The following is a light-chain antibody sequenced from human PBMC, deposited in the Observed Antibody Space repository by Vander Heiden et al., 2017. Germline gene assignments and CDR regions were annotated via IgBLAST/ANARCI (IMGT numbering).Light chain of an antibody. CDR2: WAS. Sequence: RATINCKSSQSVLYSSNNKNYLAWYQQKPGQPPKLLIYWASTRESGVPDRFSGSGSGTDFTLTISSLQAEDVAVSYCQQDDSTPQTFGQGTKVEIK. J-gene: IGKJ1*01. V-gene: IGKV4-1*01. CDR3: QQDDSTPQT. CDR1: QSVLYSSNNKNY.